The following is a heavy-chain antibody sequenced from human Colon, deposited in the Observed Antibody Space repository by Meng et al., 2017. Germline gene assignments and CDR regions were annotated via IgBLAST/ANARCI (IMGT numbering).Heavy chain of an antibody. V-gene: IGHV4-61*01. CDR3: AREDIVVVPAAFDY. Sequence: SETLSLTCTVSGGSVSSGSYYWSWIRQPPGKGLEWIGYIYYSWSTNYNPSLKSRVTISVDTSQNQFSLKLSSVTAADTAVYYCAREDIVVVPAAFDYWGQGNQVNVSS. D-gene: IGHD2-2*01. CDR2: IYYSWST. CDR1: GGSVSSGSYY. J-gene: IGHJ4*02.